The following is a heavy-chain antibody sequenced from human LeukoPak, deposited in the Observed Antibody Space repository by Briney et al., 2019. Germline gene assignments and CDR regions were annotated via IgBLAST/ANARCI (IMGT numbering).Heavy chain of an antibody. CDR1: GYTFTDYY. V-gene: IGHV1-2*02. Sequence: ASVKVSCKASGYTFTDYYMHWVRQAPGQGLEWMGWINPKSGDTNYGQKFQGGVTMTRDTSISTAYMELSSMKSDDTAVYYCARSPIFGVGSRIDYWGQGTLVTVSS. CDR2: INPKSGDT. J-gene: IGHJ4*02. D-gene: IGHD3-3*01. CDR3: ARSPIFGVGSRIDY.